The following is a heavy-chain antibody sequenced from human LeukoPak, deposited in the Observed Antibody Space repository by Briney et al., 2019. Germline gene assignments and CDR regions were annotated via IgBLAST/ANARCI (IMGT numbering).Heavy chain of an antibody. V-gene: IGHV1-69*13. D-gene: IGHD6-13*01. Sequence: GASVKVSCEASGGTFSSYAISWVRQAPGQGLEWMGGIIPIFGTANYAQKFQGRVTITADESTSTAYMELSSLRSEDTAVYYCARDQSGYSRGLFDYWGQGTLVTVSS. CDR3: ARDQSGYSRGLFDY. J-gene: IGHJ4*02. CDR1: GGTFSSYA. CDR2: IIPIFGTA.